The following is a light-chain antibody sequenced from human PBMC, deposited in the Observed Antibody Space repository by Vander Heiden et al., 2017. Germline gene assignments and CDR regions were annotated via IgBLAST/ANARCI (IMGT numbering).Light chain of an antibody. CDR3: QQYYSTPLT. Sequence: VMTQSPDSLAVSLGERATINCKSSQSVLYSSNNKNYLAWYQQKPGQPPKLLIYWASTRESGVPDRFSGSGSGTDFTLTISSLQAEDVAVYYCQQYYSTPLTFGGGTKVEIK. CDR2: WAS. J-gene: IGKJ4*01. CDR1: QSVLYSSNNKNY. V-gene: IGKV4-1*01.